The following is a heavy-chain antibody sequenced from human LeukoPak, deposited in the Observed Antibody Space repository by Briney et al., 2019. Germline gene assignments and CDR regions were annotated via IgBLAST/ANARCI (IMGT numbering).Heavy chain of an antibody. J-gene: IGHJ6*02. D-gene: IGHD5-12*01. CDR3: ARDPAPCIWSGYDYCYYGMDV. CDR1: GFTFSSYA. CDR2: ISYDGSNK. Sequence: PGRSLRLSCAASGFTFSSYAMHWVRQAPGKGLEWVAVISYDGSNKYYADSVKGRFTISRDNSKNTLYLQMNSPRSEDTAVYYCARDPAPCIWSGYDYCYYGMDVWGQGTTVTVSS. V-gene: IGHV3-30-3*01.